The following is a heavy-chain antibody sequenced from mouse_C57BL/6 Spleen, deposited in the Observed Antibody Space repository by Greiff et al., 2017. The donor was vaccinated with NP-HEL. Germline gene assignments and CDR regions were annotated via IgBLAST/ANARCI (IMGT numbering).Heavy chain of an antibody. CDR3: TREEDYGSSYGYFDY. CDR2: ISSGGDYI. Sequence: EVQLVESGEGLVKPGGSLKLSCAASGFTFSSYAMSWVRQTPEKRLEWVAYISSGGDYIYYADTVKGRFTISRDNARNTLYLQMSSLKSEDTAMYYCTREEDYGSSYGYFDYWGQGTTLTVSS. D-gene: IGHD1-1*01. CDR1: GFTFSSYA. J-gene: IGHJ2*01. V-gene: IGHV5-9-1*02.